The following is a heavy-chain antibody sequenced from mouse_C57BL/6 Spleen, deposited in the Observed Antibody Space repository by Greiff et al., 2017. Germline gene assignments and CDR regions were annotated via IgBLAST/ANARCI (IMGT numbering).Heavy chain of an antibody. D-gene: IGHD2-12*01. J-gene: IGHJ4*01. CDR1: GFTFSDYG. CDR2: ISSGSSTI. V-gene: IGHV5-17*01. CDR3: VSYNYYAMDY. Sequence: DVKLVESGGGLVKPGGSLKLSCAASGFTFSDYGMHWVRQAPEKGLEWVAYISSGSSTIYYADTVKGRFTISRDNAKNTLFLQMTSLRSEDTAMYYCVSYNYYAMDYWGQGTSVTVSS.